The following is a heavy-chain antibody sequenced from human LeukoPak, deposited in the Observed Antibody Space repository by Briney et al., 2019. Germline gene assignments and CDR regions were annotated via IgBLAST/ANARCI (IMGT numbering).Heavy chain of an antibody. CDR1: GFTFDEYA. CDR3: AKDLSMVFDAFNI. CDR2: ISGDGATT. Sequence: GGSLRLSCAASGFTFDEYAMHWVRQAPGKGLEWVSLISGDGATTYYAPSVKGRVTVSRDNNKNSLFLQMNDLRTEDSALYYCAKDLSMVFDAFNIWGQGTLVTVSS. J-gene: IGHJ3*02. D-gene: IGHD4/OR15-4a*01. V-gene: IGHV3-43*02.